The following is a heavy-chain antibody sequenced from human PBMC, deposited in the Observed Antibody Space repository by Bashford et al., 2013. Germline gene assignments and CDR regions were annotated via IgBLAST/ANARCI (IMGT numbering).Heavy chain of an antibody. CDR2: ISISGDRT. J-gene: IGHJ4*02. V-gene: IGHV3-23*01. Sequence: VRQAPGKGLEWVSTISISGDRTYYADSVKGRFTISRDNSKNTLFLQMNSLRAEDTAVYYCARICNPTYYYDSLDYWGQGTLVTVSS. D-gene: IGHD3-22*01. CDR3: ARICNPTYYYDSLDY.